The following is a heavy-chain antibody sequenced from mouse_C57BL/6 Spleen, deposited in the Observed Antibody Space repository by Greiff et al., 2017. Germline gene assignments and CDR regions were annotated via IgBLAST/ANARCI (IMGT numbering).Heavy chain of an antibody. J-gene: IGHJ3*01. V-gene: IGHV10-1*01. CDR2: IRSKSNNYAT. D-gene: IGHD2-1*01. Sequence: EVKLVESGGGLVQPKGSLKLSCAASGFSFNTYAMNWVRQAPGKGLEWVARIRSKSNNYATYYADSVKDRFTISRNDSESMLYLQMNNLKTEDAAMYYCVRQSYGNWFAYWGQGTLVTVSA. CDR3: VRQSYGNWFAY. CDR1: GFSFNTYA.